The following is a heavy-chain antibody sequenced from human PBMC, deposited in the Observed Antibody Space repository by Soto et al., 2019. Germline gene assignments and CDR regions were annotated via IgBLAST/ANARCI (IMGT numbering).Heavy chain of an antibody. CDR2: IKSKAHGGTT. D-gene: IGHD3-22*01. V-gene: IGHV3-15*07. Sequence: EVQLEESGGGLIKPGESLTLSCAASDFILSDAWMRWVRQAPGKGLEWVGGIKSKAHGGTTDYAAPLKGRFTIIRDDSKNTLYLQMNSLQTADTTMYYCASYRDSSGLRRYDYWGQGARVTVSS. CDR3: ASYRDSSGLRRYDY. J-gene: IGHJ4*02. CDR1: DFILSDAW.